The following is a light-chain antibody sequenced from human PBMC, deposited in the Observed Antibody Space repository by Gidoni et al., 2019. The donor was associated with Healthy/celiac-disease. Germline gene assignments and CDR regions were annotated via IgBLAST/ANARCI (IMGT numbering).Light chain of an antibody. V-gene: IGKV1-39*01. CDR1: QSISSY. CDR3: QQSYSTPRT. Sequence: DIQMTQSPSSLSASVGDRVTITCRASQSISSYLNWYQQKPEKAPKLLIYAASSLQSCVPSRFSGSGSGTDFTLTISRLQPDDFATYYCQQSYSTPRTFGQGTKVEIK. CDR2: AAS. J-gene: IGKJ1*01.